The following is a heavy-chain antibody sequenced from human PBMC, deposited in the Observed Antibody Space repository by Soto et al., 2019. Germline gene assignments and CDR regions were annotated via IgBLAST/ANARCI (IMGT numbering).Heavy chain of an antibody. CDR3: AREVLIDLNYFDY. D-gene: IGHD2-21*01. CDR2: INPSGGTT. Sequence: ASVKVSCKASGYTFTNYHIHWVRQAPEDGLEWMGRINPSGGTTIYAQKFHGRVTMTRDTSTSTVYMELSSLRSEDTAVYYCAREVLIDLNYFDYWGQGALVTVSS. V-gene: IGHV1-46*01. CDR1: GYTFTNYH. J-gene: IGHJ4*02.